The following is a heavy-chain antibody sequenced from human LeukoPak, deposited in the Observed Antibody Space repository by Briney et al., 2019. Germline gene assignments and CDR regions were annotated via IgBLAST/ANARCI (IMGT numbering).Heavy chain of an antibody. Sequence: GGSLRLSCSASGFTFSSYWMHWVRQAPGKGLVWASDINSDGSNTYYVDSVKGRFTISRDNAKNTLYLQLNSLRAEDTAVYYCARGADSNGYTVLDYWGQGTLVTVSS. CDR3: ARGADSNGYTVLDY. CDR1: GFTFSSYW. V-gene: IGHV3-74*01. CDR2: INSDGSNT. D-gene: IGHD3-22*01. J-gene: IGHJ4*02.